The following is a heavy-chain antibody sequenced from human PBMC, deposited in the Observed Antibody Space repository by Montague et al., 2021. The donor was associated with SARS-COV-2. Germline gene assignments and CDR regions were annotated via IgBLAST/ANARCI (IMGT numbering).Heavy chain of an antibody. CDR1: GGSFSDYY. D-gene: IGHD3-22*01. V-gene: IGHV4-34*01. CDR2: INHTGAT. J-gene: IGHJ5*01. Sequence: SETLSLTCAVYGGSFSDYYWSWIRQPPGKGLEWIGEINHTGATNHNPSLKSRVTLSMDTSKNQFSLNLKSVTAADTAVYHCARGLIRINMAVVIFIGGQYWFDSWGQGTLVTVTS. CDR3: ARGLIRINMAVVIFIGGQYWFDS.